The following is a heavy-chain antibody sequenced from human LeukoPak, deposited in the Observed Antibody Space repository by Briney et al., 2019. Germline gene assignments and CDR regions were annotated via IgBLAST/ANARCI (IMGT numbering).Heavy chain of an antibody. CDR3: AREPTVNTYYFDY. J-gene: IGHJ4*02. CDR2: INPSGGST. CDR1: GYTFTSYY. V-gene: IGHV1-46*03. D-gene: IGHD4-11*01. Sequence: ASVKVSCKASGYTFTSYYMHWVRQAPGQGLDWMGIINPSGGSTTYAQKFQDRVIMTRDTSTNTVYMELSSLRSEDTAVYYCAREPTVNTYYFDYWGQGTLVTVSS.